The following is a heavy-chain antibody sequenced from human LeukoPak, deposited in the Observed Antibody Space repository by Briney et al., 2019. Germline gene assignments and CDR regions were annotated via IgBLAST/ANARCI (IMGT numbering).Heavy chain of an antibody. V-gene: IGHV3-30*18. CDR2: ISYDGSNK. CDR1: GFTFSSYG. CDR3: AKAPIAAAGIYYFDY. J-gene: IGHJ4*02. D-gene: IGHD6-13*01. Sequence: GGSLRLSCAASGFTFSSYGMHWVRQAPGKGLEWVAVISYDGSNKYYADSVKGRFTISRGNSKNTLYLQMNSLRAEDTAVYYCAKAPIAAAGIYYFDYWGQGTLVTVSS.